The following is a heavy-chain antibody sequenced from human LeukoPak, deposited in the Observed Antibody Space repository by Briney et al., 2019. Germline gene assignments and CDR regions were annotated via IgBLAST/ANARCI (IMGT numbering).Heavy chain of an antibody. CDR3: AKIGSGYGDAFDI. D-gene: IGHD2-2*03. CDR1: RFTFSTYA. J-gene: IGHJ3*02. V-gene: IGHV3-23*01. CDR2: ISGSGDTT. Sequence: PGGSLRLSCTASRFTFSTYAMSWVRQAPGKGLEWVSSISGSGDTTYYTGSVKGRFTISRDNSKNALYLQMSSLRAEDTAAYYCAKIGSGYGDAFDIWGQGTMVTVSS.